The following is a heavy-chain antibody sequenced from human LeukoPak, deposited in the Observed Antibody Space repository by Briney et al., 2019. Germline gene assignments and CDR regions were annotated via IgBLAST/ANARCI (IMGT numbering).Heavy chain of an antibody. CDR3: ARGSSKDDTSGYYYVDGSDGPDY. CDR2: INPSGGST. V-gene: IGHV1-46*01. J-gene: IGHJ4*02. CDR1: GYTFTSYY. D-gene: IGHD3-22*01. Sequence: ASVKVSCKASGYTFTSYYMHWVRQAPGQGLEWMGIINPSGGSTSYAQKFQGRVTMTRDMSTSTVYMELSSLRSEDTAVYYCARGSSKDDTSGYYYVDGSDGPDYWGQGTLVTVSS.